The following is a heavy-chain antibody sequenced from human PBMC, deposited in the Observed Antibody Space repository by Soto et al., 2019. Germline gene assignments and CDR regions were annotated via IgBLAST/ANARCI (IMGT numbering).Heavy chain of an antibody. CDR3: ARPYSSSSYWFDP. J-gene: IGHJ5*02. D-gene: IGHD6-6*01. V-gene: IGHV1-8*01. Sequence: GASVKVSCKASGYTFTSYDINWVRQATGQGLEWMGWMNPNSGNTGYAQKFQGRVTMTRNTSIGTAYMELSSLRSEDTAVYYCARPYSSSSYWFDPWGQGTLVTVSS. CDR1: GYTFTSYD. CDR2: MNPNSGNT.